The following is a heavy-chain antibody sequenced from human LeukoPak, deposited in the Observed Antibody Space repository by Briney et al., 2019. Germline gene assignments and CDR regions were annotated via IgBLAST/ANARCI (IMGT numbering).Heavy chain of an antibody. V-gene: IGHV1-69*13. CDR2: IIPIFGTA. J-gene: IGHJ6*03. CDR3: GIGIGENYYYYMDV. D-gene: IGHD3-10*01. CDR1: GHTFTSYY. Sequence: GASVKVSCKASGHTFTSYYIHWVRQAPGQGLEWMGGIIPIFGTANYAQKFQGRVTITADESTSTAYMELSSLRSEDTAVCYCGIGIGENYYYYMDVWGKGTTVTISS.